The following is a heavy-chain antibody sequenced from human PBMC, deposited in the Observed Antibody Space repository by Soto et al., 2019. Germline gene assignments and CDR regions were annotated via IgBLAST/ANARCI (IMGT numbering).Heavy chain of an antibody. J-gene: IGHJ3*02. CDR3: ARDQRDYYDRTPGAFDI. V-gene: IGHV4-30-4*01. Sequence: PSETLSLTCTVSGGSISSGDYYWSWIRQPPGKGLEWIGYIYYSGSTYYNPSLKSRVTISVDTSKNQFSLKLSSVTAADTAVYYCARDQRDYYDRTPGAFDIWGQGTMVTVSS. CDR1: GGSISSGDYY. D-gene: IGHD3-22*01. CDR2: IYYSGST.